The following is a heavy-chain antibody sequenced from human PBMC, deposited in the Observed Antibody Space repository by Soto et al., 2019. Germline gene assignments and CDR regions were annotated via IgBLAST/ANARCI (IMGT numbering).Heavy chain of an antibody. D-gene: IGHD6-19*01. CDR1: GGTFSSYT. V-gene: IGHV1-69*08. CDR3: AREPHIPKYSSGWYFDY. CDR2: IIPILGIA. Sequence: QVQLVQSGAEVKKPGSSVKVSCKASGGTFSSYTINWVRQAPGQGLEWMGRIIPILGIANYAQKFQGRVTITADKSTSTAYMELSSLRSDDTAVYYCAREPHIPKYSSGWYFDYWGQGTLVTVSS. J-gene: IGHJ4*02.